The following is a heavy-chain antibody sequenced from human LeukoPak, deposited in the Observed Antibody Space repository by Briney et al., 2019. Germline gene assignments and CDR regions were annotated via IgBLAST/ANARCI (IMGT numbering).Heavy chain of an antibody. J-gene: IGHJ4*02. CDR3: ARYMVRGVIGYFDY. V-gene: IGHV4-61*02. CDR2: IYTSGST. CDR1: GGSISSGSYY. D-gene: IGHD3-10*01. Sequence: SQTLSLTCTVSGGSISSGSYYWSWIRQPAGKGLEWIGRIYTSGSTNYNPSLKSRVTISVDTSKNQFSLKLSSVTAADTAVYYCARYMVRGVIGYFDYWGQGTLVTVSS.